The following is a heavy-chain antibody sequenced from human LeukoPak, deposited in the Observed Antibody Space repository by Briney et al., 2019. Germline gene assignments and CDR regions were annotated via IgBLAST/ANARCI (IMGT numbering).Heavy chain of an antibody. Sequence: SGTLSLTCAVSGASISSYYWTWVRHPPGKELGWIVYIYYSGSTNYNPSLKSRVTISVDTSKNQFSVKLSSVTAADTAVYYCASNYYGSGSLDYWGQGTLVTVSS. CDR3: ASNYYGSGSLDY. CDR2: IYYSGST. J-gene: IGHJ4*02. V-gene: IGHV4-59*08. D-gene: IGHD3-10*01. CDR1: GASISSYY.